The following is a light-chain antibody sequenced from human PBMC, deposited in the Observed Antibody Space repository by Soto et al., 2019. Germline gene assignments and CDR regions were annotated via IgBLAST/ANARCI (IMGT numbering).Light chain of an antibody. J-gene: IGKJ4*01. V-gene: IGKV3-20*01. CDR3: QQYGNSPLT. CDR2: STS. Sequence: EIVLTQSPGALSLSPGERATLSCRASQSVTSTYLAWYQQKPGQAPRLLIYSTSSRATGIPDRFSGSGFGTDFTLTISRLEPEDLAVYYCQQYGNSPLTFGGGTKVEIK. CDR1: QSVTSTY.